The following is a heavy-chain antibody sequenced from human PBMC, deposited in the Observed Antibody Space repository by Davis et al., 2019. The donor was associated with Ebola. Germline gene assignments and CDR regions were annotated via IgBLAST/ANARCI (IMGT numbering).Heavy chain of an antibody. V-gene: IGHV1-8*01. CDR3: TRGIARRRSGSWFDP. CDR2: MNPDSGNT. Sequence: ASVKVSCKASGYTFTTYDINWVRQATGQGLEWMGWMNPDSGNTGYAQNFQGRVTMTRDTSITTAYMELSSLSSDDTAVYYCTRGIARRRSGSWFDPWGQGTPVTVSS. CDR1: GYTFTTYD. J-gene: IGHJ5*02. D-gene: IGHD2-15*01.